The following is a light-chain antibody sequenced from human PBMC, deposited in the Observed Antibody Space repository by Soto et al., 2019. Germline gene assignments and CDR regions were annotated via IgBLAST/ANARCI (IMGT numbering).Light chain of an antibody. V-gene: IGLV2-8*01. J-gene: IGLJ1*01. CDR1: SSDVGGYNY. CDR3: SSYAGSSNV. CDR2: EVN. Sequence: QSVLAEPPSASWSPGQSVAISGTGTSSDVGGYNYVSWYQQHPGKAPKLMIYEVNKRPSGVPDRFSGSKSGNTASLTVSGLQAEDEADYYCSSYAGSSNVFGTGTKVTVL.